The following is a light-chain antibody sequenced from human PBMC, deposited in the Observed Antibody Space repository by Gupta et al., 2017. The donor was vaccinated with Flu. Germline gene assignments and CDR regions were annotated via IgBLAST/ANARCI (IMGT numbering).Light chain of an antibody. CDR3: KSRDSSGNLLV. Sequence: SSELTQDPAVSVALGQTVRITCQGDSLRSYYASWYQQKPGQAPVLVIYGKNNRPSGIPDRFSGSSSGNTASLTITGAQAEDEADYYCKSRDSSGNLLVFGGGTKLTVL. J-gene: IGLJ2*01. V-gene: IGLV3-19*01. CDR1: SLRSYY. CDR2: GKN.